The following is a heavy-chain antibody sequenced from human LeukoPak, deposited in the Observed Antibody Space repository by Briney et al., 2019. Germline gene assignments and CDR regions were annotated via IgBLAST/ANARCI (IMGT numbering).Heavy chain of an antibody. CDR1: GYTLTELS. J-gene: IGHJ4*02. CDR2: FDPEDGET. CDR3: ATDLAAAGNFYFDY. V-gene: IGHV1-24*01. Sequence: GASVKVSCKVSGYTLTELSMHWVRQAPGKGLEWMGSFDPEDGETIYAQKFQGRVTMTEDASTDTAYMELSSLRSEDTAVYYCATDLAAAGNFYFDYWGQGTLVTVSS. D-gene: IGHD6-13*01.